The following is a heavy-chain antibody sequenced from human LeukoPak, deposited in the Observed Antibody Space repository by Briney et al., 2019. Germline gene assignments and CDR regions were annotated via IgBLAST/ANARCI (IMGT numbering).Heavy chain of an antibody. V-gene: IGHV3-7*01. Sequence: GGSLRLSCAASGFTFSSYWMSWVRQAPGKGLEWVANIKQDGSEKYYVDSVKGRFTISRDNAKNSLYLQMNSLRAEDTAVYYCARVWTTVDVEIDYWGQGTLVTVSS. CDR3: ARVWTTVDVEIDY. CDR1: GFTFSSYW. D-gene: IGHD4-23*01. CDR2: IKQDGSEK. J-gene: IGHJ4*02.